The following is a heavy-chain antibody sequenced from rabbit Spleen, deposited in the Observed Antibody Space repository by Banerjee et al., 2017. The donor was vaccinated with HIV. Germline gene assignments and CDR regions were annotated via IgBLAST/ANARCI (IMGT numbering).Heavy chain of an antibody. CDR3: ARDLTGVIGWNFNL. CDR2: IDPVFGIT. J-gene: IGHJ4*01. D-gene: IGHD1-1*01. CDR1: GFTLSSYY. Sequence: QLKESGGGLVQPGGSLKLSCKASGFTLSSYYMNWVRQAPGKGLEWIGYIDPVFGITYYASWVNGRFSISRENAQNTVFLQMTSLTAADTATYFCARDLTGVIGWNFNLWGRGTLVTVS. V-gene: IGHV1S7*01.